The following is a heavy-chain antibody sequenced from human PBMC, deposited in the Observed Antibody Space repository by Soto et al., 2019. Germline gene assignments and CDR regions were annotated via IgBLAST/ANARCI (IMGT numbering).Heavy chain of an antibody. V-gene: IGHV3-48*03. Sequence: GGSLRLSCAASGFTFSSYEMNWVRQAPGKGLEWVSYISSSGSTIYYADSVKGRFTISRDNAKNSLYLQMNSLRAEDTAVYYCARVMGTARPGMDGMDVWGQGTTVTVSS. CDR2: ISSSGSTI. J-gene: IGHJ6*02. D-gene: IGHD6-6*01. CDR1: GFTFSSYE. CDR3: ARVMGTARPGMDGMDV.